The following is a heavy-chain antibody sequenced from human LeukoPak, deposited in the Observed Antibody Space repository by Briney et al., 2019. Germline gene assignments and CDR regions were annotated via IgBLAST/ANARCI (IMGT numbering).Heavy chain of an antibody. V-gene: IGHV3-30*02. J-gene: IGHJ4*02. CDR1: GFTFSSYG. Sequence: PGGSLRLSCAASGFTFSSYGMHWVRQAPGKGLEWVAFIRYDGSNKYYADSVKGRFTISRDNSKNTLYLQMNSLRAEDTAVYYCATGITYYDYVWGSYPYYWGQGTLVTVSS. CDR2: IRYDGSNK. D-gene: IGHD3-16*02. CDR3: ATGITYYDYVWGSYPYY.